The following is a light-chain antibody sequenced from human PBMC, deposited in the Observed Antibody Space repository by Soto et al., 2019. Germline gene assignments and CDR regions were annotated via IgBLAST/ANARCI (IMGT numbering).Light chain of an antibody. J-gene: IGKJ1*01. CDR1: QSISWW. Sequence: IQMTQSPSTLSAFVGDRVTITCRASQSISWWLAWYQQKPGQAPKLLIYDASALESGVPSRFSGSGSGTEFTLTISNLQPDDFASYYYQQYNSYWTFGQGTKVEIK. CDR3: QQYNSYWT. V-gene: IGKV1-5*01. CDR2: DAS.